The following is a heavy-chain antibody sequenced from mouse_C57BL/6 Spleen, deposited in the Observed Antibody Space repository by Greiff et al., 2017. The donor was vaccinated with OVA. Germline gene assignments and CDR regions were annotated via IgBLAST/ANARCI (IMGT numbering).Heavy chain of an antibody. Sequence: QVQLQQSDAELVKPGASVKISCKVSGYTFTDHTIHWMKQRPEQGLEWIGYIYPRDGSTKYNEKFKGKATLTADKSSSTAYMQLNSLTSEDSAVYFCARGPSYYGSSPYYFDYWGQGTTLTVSS. D-gene: IGHD1-1*01. CDR1: GYTFTDHT. J-gene: IGHJ2*01. CDR2: IYPRDGST. V-gene: IGHV1-78*01. CDR3: ARGPSYYGSSPYYFDY.